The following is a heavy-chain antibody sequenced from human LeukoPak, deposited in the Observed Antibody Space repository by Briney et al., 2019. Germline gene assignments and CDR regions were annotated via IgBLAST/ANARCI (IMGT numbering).Heavy chain of an antibody. V-gene: IGHV4-4*07. J-gene: IGHJ4*02. CDR2: MYTNGES. CDR3: ARGYYGGAVDS. D-gene: IGHD3-16*01. CDR1: GGPINSQY. Sequence: SETLSLTCTVSGGPINSQYWSWIRQPAGKGLEWIGRMYTNGESDYNPSLKSRVTMSVDTSKKQFSLKLNFMTAADTAVYYCARGYYGGAVDSWGQGILVIVSS.